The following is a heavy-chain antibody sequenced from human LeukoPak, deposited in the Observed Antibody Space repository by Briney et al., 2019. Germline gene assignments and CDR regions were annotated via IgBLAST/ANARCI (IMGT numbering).Heavy chain of an antibody. Sequence: GGSLRLSCAASGFTFSSYAISWVRQAPGKWLQWVSGISDSGGKTDYADSVKGRFTISRDNAKNTVYLQLNSLRAEDTAYYCAARAGGFRHFDYWGQGTRVSVSS. CDR3: AARAGGFRHFDY. CDR2: ISDSGGKT. V-gene: IGHV3-23*01. D-gene: IGHD3-10*01. J-gene: IGHJ4*02. CDR1: GFTFSSYA.